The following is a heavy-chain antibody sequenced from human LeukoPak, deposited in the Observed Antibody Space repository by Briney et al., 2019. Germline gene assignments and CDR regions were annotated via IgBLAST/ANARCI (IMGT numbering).Heavy chain of an antibody. V-gene: IGHV1-2*02. CDR2: INPNSGGT. CDR3: ARVGVGLYSGYDFDY. Sequence: GASVKVSCKASGYDFTRHYMHWVRQAPGQGLEWMGWINPNSGGTNYAQKFQGRVTMTRDTSISTAYMELSRLRSDDTAVYYCARVGVGLYSGYDFDYWGQGTLVTVSS. CDR1: GYDFTRHY. J-gene: IGHJ4*02. D-gene: IGHD5-12*01.